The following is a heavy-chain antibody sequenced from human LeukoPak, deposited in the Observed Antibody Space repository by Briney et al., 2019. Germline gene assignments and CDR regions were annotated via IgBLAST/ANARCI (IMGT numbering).Heavy chain of an antibody. D-gene: IGHD3-22*01. V-gene: IGHV4-34*01. CDR3: ARAFYYDSSGYQGDAFDI. CDR2: INHSGST. CDR1: GGSFSGYY. Sequence: SETLSLTCAVYGGSFSGYYWSWIRQPPGKGLEWIGEINHSGSTNYNPSLKSRVTISVDRSKNQFSLKLSSVTAADTAVYYCARAFYYDSSGYQGDAFDIWGQGTMVTVSS. J-gene: IGHJ3*02.